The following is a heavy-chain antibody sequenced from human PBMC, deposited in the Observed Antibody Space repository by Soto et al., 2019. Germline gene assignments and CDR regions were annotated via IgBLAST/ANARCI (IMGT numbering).Heavy chain of an antibody. J-gene: IGHJ3*02. Sequence: SETLSLTCTVSGGSISSYYWSWIRQPPGKGLEWIGSIYYSGSTYYNPSLKSRVTISVDTSKNQFSLKLSSVTAADTAVYYCARHFSEWLHPGGFAIWAQGTMVPVSS. CDR1: GGSISSYY. CDR3: ARHFSEWLHPGGFAI. D-gene: IGHD3-3*01. V-gene: IGHV4-59*04. CDR2: IYYSGST.